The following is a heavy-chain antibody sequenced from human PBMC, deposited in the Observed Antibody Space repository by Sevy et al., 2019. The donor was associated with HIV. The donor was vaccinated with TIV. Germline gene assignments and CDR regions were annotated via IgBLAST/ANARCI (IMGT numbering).Heavy chain of an antibody. CDR3: ARAYSSSSDGPRAYYFDY. CDR2: INHSGST. CDR1: GGSFSGYY. V-gene: IGHV4-34*01. J-gene: IGHJ4*02. D-gene: IGHD6-6*01. Sequence: SETLSLTCAVYGGSFSGYYWSWIRQPPGKGLEWIGEINHSGSTNYNPPLKSRVTISVDTSKNQFSLKLSSVTAADTAVYYCARAYSSSSDGPRAYYFDYWGQGTLVTVSS.